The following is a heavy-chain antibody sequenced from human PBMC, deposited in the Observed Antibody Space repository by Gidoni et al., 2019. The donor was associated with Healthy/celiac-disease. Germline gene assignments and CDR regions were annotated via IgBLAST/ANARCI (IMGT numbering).Heavy chain of an antibody. Sequence: QVQLVQSGAAVKKPGSSVKVSCKASGGTFSSYAISWVRQAPGQGLEWMGGIIPIFGTANYAQKFQGRVTITADESTSTAYMELSSLRSEDTAVYYCARDNGYYGSGSYYYYYYYGMDVWGQGTTVTVSS. CDR3: ARDNGYYGSGSYYYYYYYGMDV. V-gene: IGHV1-69*01. J-gene: IGHJ6*02. D-gene: IGHD3-10*01. CDR1: GGTFSSYA. CDR2: IIPIFGTA.